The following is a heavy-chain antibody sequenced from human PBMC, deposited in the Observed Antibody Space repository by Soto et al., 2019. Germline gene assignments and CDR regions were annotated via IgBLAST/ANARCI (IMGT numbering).Heavy chain of an antibody. D-gene: IGHD3-22*01. CDR1: GGSISSSTYY. J-gene: IGHJ4*02. V-gene: IGHV4-39*01. CDR3: ANMAPDSSGYYYFDY. CDR2: IYYSGST. Sequence: SETLSLTCTVSGGSISSSTYYWGWIRQPPGKGLEWIGSIYYSGSTYYNASLKSRVTISVDTSKNQFSLKLTSVTAADTAVYYCANMAPDSSGYYYFDYWGQGTLVTVSS.